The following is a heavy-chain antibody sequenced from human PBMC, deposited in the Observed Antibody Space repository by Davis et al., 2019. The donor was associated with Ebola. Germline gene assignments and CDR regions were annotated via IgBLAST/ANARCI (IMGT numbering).Heavy chain of an antibody. CDR3: ARIGIVGATPSPNFDY. J-gene: IGHJ4*02. CDR2: IYYSGST. V-gene: IGHV4-39*07. Sequence: PSETLSLTCTVSGGSISGSSYYWGWIRQPPGKGLEWIGSIYYSGSTYYNPSLKSRVTISVDTSKNQFSLKLSSVTAADTAVYYCARIGIVGATPSPNFDYWGQGTLVTVSS. CDR1: GGSISGSSYY. D-gene: IGHD1-26*01.